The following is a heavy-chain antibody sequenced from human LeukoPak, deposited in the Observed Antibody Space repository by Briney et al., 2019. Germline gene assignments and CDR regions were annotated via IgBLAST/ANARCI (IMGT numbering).Heavy chain of an antibody. CDR3: ARDRSGWADSSAFSS. CDR2: IDSTSSTI. V-gene: IGHV3-48*01. J-gene: IGHJ5*02. CDR1: GFSFSDYY. Sequence: LAGGSLRLSCVASGFSFSDYYMNWVRQAPGKGLEWVSYIDSTSSTIYYTDSVKGRFTLSRDNAKNSLYLQMNSLRAEDTAVYYCARDRSGWADSSAFSSWGQGTLVTVSS. D-gene: IGHD6-19*01.